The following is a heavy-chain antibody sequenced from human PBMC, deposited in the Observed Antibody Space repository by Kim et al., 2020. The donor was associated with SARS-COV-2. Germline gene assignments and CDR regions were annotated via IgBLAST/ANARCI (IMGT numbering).Heavy chain of an antibody. Sequence: SETLSLTCTVSGGSISSSSYYWGWIRQPPGKGLEWIGSIYYSGSTYYNPSLKSRVTISVDTSKNQFSLKLSSVTAADTAVYYCARRGRRGPDIVVVPAAYSPAIRDAFDIWGQGTMVTVSS. V-gene: IGHV4-39*01. CDR2: IYYSGST. CDR1: GGSISSSSYY. J-gene: IGHJ3*02. CDR3: ARRGRRGPDIVVVPAAYSPAIRDAFDI. D-gene: IGHD2-2*01.